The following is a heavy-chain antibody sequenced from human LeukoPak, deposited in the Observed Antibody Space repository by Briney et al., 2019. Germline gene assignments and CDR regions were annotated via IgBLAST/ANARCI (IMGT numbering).Heavy chain of an antibody. V-gene: IGHV1-24*01. J-gene: IGHJ4*02. CDR1: GYTLTVLS. D-gene: IGHD4-17*01. CDR2: FDPEDGET. CDR3: ARSNYGWRD. Sequence: ASVKVSCEVSGYTLTVLSTHWVRQAPGKGLEWMGGFDPEDGETIYAQKLQGGVTMSGDTSKDTPYMELSSLRSEDTAVYYCARSNYGWRDWGQGTLVTVSS.